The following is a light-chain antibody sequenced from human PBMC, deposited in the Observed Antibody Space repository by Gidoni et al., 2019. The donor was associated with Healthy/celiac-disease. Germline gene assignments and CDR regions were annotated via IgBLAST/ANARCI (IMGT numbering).Light chain of an antibody. CDR1: QSVLYSSNNKNY. CDR2: WAS. V-gene: IGKV4-1*01. Sequence: SLAVSLGERATINCKSSQSVLYSSNNKNYLAWYQQKPGQPPKLLIYWASTRESGVPDRLSGSGSGTDFTLTISSLQAEDVAVYYCQQYYSTLITFGQGTRLEIK. CDR3: QQYYSTLIT. J-gene: IGKJ5*01.